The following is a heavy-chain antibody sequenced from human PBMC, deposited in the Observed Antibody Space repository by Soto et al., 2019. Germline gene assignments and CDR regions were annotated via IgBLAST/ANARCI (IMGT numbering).Heavy chain of an antibody. Sequence: TSETLSLTCTVSGGSISSYYWSWIRQHPGKGLEWIGYIYYSGSTYYNPSLKSRVTISVDTSKNQFSLKLSSVTAADTAVYYCASYGSGSSFDYWGQGTLVTVSS. V-gene: IGHV4-59*06. J-gene: IGHJ4*02. CDR3: ASYGSGSSFDY. D-gene: IGHD3-10*01. CDR2: IYYSGST. CDR1: GGSISSYY.